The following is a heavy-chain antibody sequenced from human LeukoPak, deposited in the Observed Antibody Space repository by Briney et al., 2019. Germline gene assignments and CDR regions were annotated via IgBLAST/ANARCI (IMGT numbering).Heavy chain of an antibody. V-gene: IGHV3-23*01. J-gene: IGHJ3*02. CDR1: GFTFSSYA. CDR3: AKDVTIFGVVTPYDAFDI. CDR2: ISGSGGST. Sequence: GGSLRLSCAASGFTFSSYAMSWVRQAPGKGLEWVSAISGSGGSTYYADSVKGRFTISRDNSKNTLYLQMNSLRAEDTAVYYCAKDVTIFGVVTPYDAFDIWGQGTMVTVSS. D-gene: IGHD3-3*01.